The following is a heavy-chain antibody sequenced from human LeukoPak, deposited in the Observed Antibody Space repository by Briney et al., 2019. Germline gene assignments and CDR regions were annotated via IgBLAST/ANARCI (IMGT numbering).Heavy chain of an antibody. D-gene: IGHD3-22*01. V-gene: IGHV4-59*01. CDR2: IYYSGST. J-gene: IGHJ4*02. Sequence: SETLSLTCTVSSGSISSYYWSWIRQPPGKGLEWIGYIYYSGSTNYNPSLKSRVTISVDTSKNQFSLKLSSVTAADTAVYYCARVRSSGYPPPPAFDYWGQGTLVTVSS. CDR3: ARVRSSGYPPPPAFDY. CDR1: SGSISSYY.